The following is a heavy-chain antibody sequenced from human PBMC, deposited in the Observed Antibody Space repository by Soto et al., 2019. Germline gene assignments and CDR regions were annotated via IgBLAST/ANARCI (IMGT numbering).Heavy chain of an antibody. J-gene: IGHJ4*02. Sequence: SVKVSCKASGGTFSSYAISWVRQAPGQGLEWMGGIIPIFGTANYAQKFQGRVTITADESTSTAYMELSSLRSEGTAVYYCARSKLERYYFDYWGQGTLVTVSS. D-gene: IGHD1-1*01. CDR3: ARSKLERYYFDY. CDR2: IIPIFGTA. V-gene: IGHV1-69*13. CDR1: GGTFSSYA.